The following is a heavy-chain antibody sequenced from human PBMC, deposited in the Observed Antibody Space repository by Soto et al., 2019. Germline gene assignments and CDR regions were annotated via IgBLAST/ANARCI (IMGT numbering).Heavy chain of an antibody. CDR2: IIPIFGTA. V-gene: IGHV1-69*13. D-gene: IGHD2-21*02. J-gene: IGHJ6*02. CDR1: GGTFSSYA. Sequence: GASVKVSCKASGGTFSSYAISWVRQAPGQGLEWMGGIIPIFGTANYAQKFQGRVTITADESTSTAYMELSSLRSEDTAVYYCASAGVVVTATLYYYYGTDVWGQGTTVTVSS. CDR3: ASAGVVVTATLYYYYGTDV.